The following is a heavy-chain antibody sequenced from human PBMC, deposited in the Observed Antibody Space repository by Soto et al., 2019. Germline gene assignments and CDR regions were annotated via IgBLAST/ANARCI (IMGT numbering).Heavy chain of an antibody. CDR1: GFTFSSYA. J-gene: IGHJ6*04. Sequence: PGGSLRLSCAASGFTFSSYAMSWVRQAPGKGLEWVSAISGRGGSTYYADSVKGRFTISRDNSKNTLYLQMNSLRAEDTAVYYCAKERAIQLWSSSGMEVWLKVITVIVSS. CDR3: AKERAIQLWSSSGMEV. CDR2: ISGRGGST. D-gene: IGHD5-18*01. V-gene: IGHV3-23*01.